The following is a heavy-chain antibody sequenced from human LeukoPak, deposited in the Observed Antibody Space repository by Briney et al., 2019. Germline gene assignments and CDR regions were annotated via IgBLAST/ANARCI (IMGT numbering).Heavy chain of an antibody. CDR3: ARVPRSITMIVVVINDAFDI. V-gene: IGHV4-30-2*01. D-gene: IGHD3-22*01. CDR1: GGSISSGGYS. J-gene: IGHJ3*02. Sequence: SETLSLTCAVSGGSISSGGYSWSWIRQPPGKGLEWIGYIYHSGSTYYNPSLKSRVTISVDRSKNQFSLKLSSVTAADTAVYYCARVPRSITMIVVVINDAFDIWGQGTMVTVSS. CDR2: IYHSGST.